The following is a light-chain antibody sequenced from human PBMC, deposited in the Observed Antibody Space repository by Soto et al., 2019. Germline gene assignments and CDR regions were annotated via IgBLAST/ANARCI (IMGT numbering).Light chain of an antibody. CDR1: QSISTY. J-gene: IGKJ1*01. Sequence: DIRLTQSPPSLSASVGDRVTISCRASQSISTYLMWHQQKPGKAPNLLIYGASGLQNGVPSRFTGSGSGTEFTLTISGLQPEDSGTYYCQQSSITPRSFGQGTKVEI. CDR2: GAS. V-gene: IGKV1-39*01. CDR3: QQSSITPRS.